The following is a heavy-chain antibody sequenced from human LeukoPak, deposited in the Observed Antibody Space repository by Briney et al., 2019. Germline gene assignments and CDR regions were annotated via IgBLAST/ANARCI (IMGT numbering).Heavy chain of an antibody. V-gene: IGHV5-51*01. J-gene: IGHJ6*03. CDR1: GYSFTSYW. CDR3: ARVGCSGGSCYSPYYYYYYMDV. CDR2: IYPGDSDT. Sequence: GESLKISCKGSGYSFTSYWIGWVRQMPGKGLEWMGIIYPGDSDTRYSPSFQGQVTISADKSISTAYLQWSSLKASDTGMYYCARVGCSGGSCYSPYYYYYYMDVWGKGTTVTVSS. D-gene: IGHD2-15*01.